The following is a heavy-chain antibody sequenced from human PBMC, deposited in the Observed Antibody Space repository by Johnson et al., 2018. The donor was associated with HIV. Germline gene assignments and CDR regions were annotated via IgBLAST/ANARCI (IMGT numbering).Heavy chain of an antibody. D-gene: IGHD3-10*01. Sequence: QVQLVESGGGLVNPGGSLRLSCAASGFSFSDYYMSWIRQAPGKGLEWVSYITSSGNTVYYADSVKGRFTISRDNAKNTLYLQMNSLRAEDTAVYYCAKDYEWFGEFVDAFDIGGQGTMVTVSS. CDR2: ITSSGNTV. V-gene: IGHV3-11*04. CDR1: GFSFSDYY. J-gene: IGHJ3*02. CDR3: AKDYEWFGEFVDAFDI.